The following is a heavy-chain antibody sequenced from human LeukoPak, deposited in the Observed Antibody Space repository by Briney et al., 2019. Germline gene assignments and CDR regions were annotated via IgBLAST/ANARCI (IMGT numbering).Heavy chain of an antibody. V-gene: IGHV1-2*02. CDR3: ARGLGYCSSTSCYGWFDP. J-gene: IGHJ5*02. Sequence: GASVKVSCKASGYTFTGYYMHWVRQAPGQGLEWMGWINPNSGGTNYAQKFQGRVTVTRDTSISTAYMELSRLRSDDTAVYYCARGLGYCSSTSCYGWFDPWGQGTLVTVSS. CDR2: INPNSGGT. D-gene: IGHD2-2*01. CDR1: GYTFTGYY.